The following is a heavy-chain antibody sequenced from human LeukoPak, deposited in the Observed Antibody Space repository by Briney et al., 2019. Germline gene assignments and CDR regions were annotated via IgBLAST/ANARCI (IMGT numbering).Heavy chain of an antibody. D-gene: IGHD2-2*01. CDR2: ISWNSGNI. V-gene: IGHV3-9*01. CDR3: AREPPPRYQLLWGLYYFDY. J-gene: IGHJ4*02. CDR1: GFTFNDYA. Sequence: PGRSLRLSCAASGFTFNDYAMHWVRQVPGKGLEWVSGISWNSGNIDYAGSVKGRFTISRDNAKNSLYLQMNSLRAEDTAVYYCAREPPPRYQLLWGLYYFDYWGQGTLVTVSS.